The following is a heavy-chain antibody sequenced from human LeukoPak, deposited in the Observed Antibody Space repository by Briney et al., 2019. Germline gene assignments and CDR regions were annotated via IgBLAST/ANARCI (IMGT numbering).Heavy chain of an antibody. CDR2: RNLDGSER. CDR1: GFTFSSYA. Sequence: PGGALRLSCAASGFTFSSYAMSWFRQAPGKGLEGVANRNLDGSERFYVDFVKGRFTISRDNADNSMYLQMNSLRAEDTAVYYCGRVIAGAIDYWGQGTLVTVSS. V-gene: IGHV3-7*01. D-gene: IGHD6-13*01. J-gene: IGHJ4*02. CDR3: GRVIAGAIDY.